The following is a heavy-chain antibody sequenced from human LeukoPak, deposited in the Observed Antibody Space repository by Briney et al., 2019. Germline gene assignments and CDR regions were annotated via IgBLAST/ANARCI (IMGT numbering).Heavy chain of an antibody. CDR2: IHGDGIST. CDR1: GFTFSTYL. D-gene: IGHD1-1*01. V-gene: IGHV3-74*01. Sequence: GGSLRLSCAASGFTFSTYLMHWVRQAPGKGLVWVSRIHGDGISTTYADSVKGRFTISRDNAKNTLYLQMNSLKAEDTAVYFCASGELDSLYYFDYWGQGTLVTVSS. J-gene: IGHJ4*02. CDR3: ASGELDSLYYFDY.